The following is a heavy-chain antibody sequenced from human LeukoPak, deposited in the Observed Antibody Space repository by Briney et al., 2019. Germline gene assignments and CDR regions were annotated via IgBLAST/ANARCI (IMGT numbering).Heavy chain of an antibody. V-gene: IGHV3-23*01. Sequence: GGSLRLSCSASGFTFTTYAMSWVRQAPGKGLERVSAISGSGSSTYYADSVKGRFTISRDNSKNTLFLQMNSLRAEDTAVYYCAKGYCSSSRCYSYAFDIWGQGTVVTVSS. CDR2: ISGSGSST. CDR3: AKGYCSSSRCYSYAFDI. J-gene: IGHJ3*02. CDR1: GFTFTTYA. D-gene: IGHD2-2*01.